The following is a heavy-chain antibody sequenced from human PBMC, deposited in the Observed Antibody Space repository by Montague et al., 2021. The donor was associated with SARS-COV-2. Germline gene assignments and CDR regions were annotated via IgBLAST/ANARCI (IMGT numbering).Heavy chain of an antibody. D-gene: IGHD3-9*01. Sequence: RAISGDSVSHKSVAWNWIRQSPSRGLEWLGRTYYRSKWDSDYAESVKRRLVITPDTSKNQVSLQLNSVIPEDTAVYFCASSGITLTGLDAFDIWGQGTMVTVSS. CDR1: GDSVSHKSVA. V-gene: IGHV6-1*01. J-gene: IGHJ3*02. CDR3: ASSGITLTGLDAFDI. CDR2: TYYRSKWDS.